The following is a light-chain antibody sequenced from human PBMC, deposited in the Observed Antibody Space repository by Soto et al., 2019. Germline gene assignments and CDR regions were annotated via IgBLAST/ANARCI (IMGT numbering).Light chain of an antibody. CDR2: AAS. Sequence: IQMTQSPSSLSASVGDRVTITCRASQNIGVYLNWYQKKPGKAPKLLIHAASSLYSGVPSTFSGSGSGTDFALTISSLQPEDFATYYCHQTAANPWTFAQGTKVDI. V-gene: IGKV1-39*01. J-gene: IGKJ1*01. CDR1: QNIGVY. CDR3: HQTAANPWT.